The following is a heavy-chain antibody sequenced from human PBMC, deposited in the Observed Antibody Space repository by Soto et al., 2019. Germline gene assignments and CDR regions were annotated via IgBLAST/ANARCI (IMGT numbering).Heavy chain of an antibody. CDR3: TRLQYYYDSSGYYYVRGFDY. CDR2: IRSKANSYAT. J-gene: IGHJ4*02. CDR1: GFTFSGSA. Sequence: PVGSLRLSCAASGFTFSGSAMHWVRQASGKGLEWVGRIRSKANSYATAYAASVKGRFTISRDDSKNTAYLQMNSLKTEDTAVYYCTRLQYYYDSSGYYYVRGFDYWGQGTLVTV. D-gene: IGHD3-22*01. V-gene: IGHV3-73*01.